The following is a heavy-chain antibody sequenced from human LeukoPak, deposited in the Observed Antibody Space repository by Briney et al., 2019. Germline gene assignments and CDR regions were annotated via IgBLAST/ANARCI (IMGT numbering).Heavy chain of an antibody. CDR1: GCTFTSYD. J-gene: IGHJ5*02. CDR3: ARGVDERIRYFDWLPQYNWFDP. Sequence: ASVKVSCKASGCTFTSYDINWVRQATGHRLEWMGWMNPNSGNTGYAQKFQGRVTITRNTAISTAYMELSSLRSEDTAVYYCARGVDERIRYFDWLPQYNWFDPWGQGTLVTVSS. V-gene: IGHV1-8*03. D-gene: IGHD3-9*01. CDR2: MNPNSGNT.